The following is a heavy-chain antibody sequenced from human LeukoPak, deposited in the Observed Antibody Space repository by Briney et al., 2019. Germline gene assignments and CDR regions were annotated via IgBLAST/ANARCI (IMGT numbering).Heavy chain of an antibody. CDR1: GFTFSNYA. D-gene: IGHD1-1*01. Sequence: GGSLRLSCAASGFTFSNYAMSWVRQAPGKGLEWVSAISNNGVNTYYAVSVKGRFTISRDNSKNTLYLQMTSLRQEDTAVYYCGEVQTVHKFDYWGRGTLVTVSS. CDR3: GEVQTVHKFDY. J-gene: IGHJ4*01. V-gene: IGHV3-23*01. CDR2: ISNNGVNT.